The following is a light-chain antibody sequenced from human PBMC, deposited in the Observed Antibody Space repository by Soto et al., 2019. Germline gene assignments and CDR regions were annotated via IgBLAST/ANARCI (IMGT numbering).Light chain of an antibody. Sequence: EIGMTQSPATLSVSPGERATLSCRASQGIRTNLAWYRHKPGQAPSLLIYEASTRATGIPARFSGSGSGTEFTLTISSLQSEDFAIYYCQHYDNWPFTFGQGTKLEI. V-gene: IGKV3-15*01. J-gene: IGKJ2*01. CDR2: EAS. CDR3: QHYDNWPFT. CDR1: QGIRTN.